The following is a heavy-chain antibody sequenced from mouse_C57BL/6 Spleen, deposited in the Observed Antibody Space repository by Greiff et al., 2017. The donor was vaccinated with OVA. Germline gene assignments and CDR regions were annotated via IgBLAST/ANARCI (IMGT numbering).Heavy chain of an antibody. Sequence: VQLQQSVAELVRPGASVKLSCTASGFNIKNTYMHWVKQRPEQGLEWIGRIAPADGNTKYDPKLQGKATITADTSFNTAYLQRSSLTSEDTAIDFGSMSGGLSYFDYWGQGTTLTVSS. J-gene: IGHJ2*01. CDR2: IAPADGNT. CDR3: SMSGGLSYFDY. V-gene: IGHV14-3*01. CDR1: GFNIKNTY. D-gene: IGHD6-1*01.